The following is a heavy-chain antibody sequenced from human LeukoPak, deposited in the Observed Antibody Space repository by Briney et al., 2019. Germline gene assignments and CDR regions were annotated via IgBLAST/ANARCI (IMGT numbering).Heavy chain of an antibody. CDR3: ARGRDGYISYYFDY. CDR1: GYSISSGYY. J-gene: IGHJ4*02. CDR2: IYHSGST. D-gene: IGHD5-24*01. V-gene: IGHV4-38-2*01. Sequence: KPSETLSLTCAVSGYSISSGYYWGWIRQPPGKGLEWIGSIYHSGSTYYNPSLKSRVTISVDTSKNQFSLKLSSVTAADTAVYYCARGRDGYISYYFDYWGQGTLVTVSS.